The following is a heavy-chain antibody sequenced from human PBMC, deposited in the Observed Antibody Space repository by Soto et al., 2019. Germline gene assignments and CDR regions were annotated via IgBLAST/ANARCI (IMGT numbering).Heavy chain of an antibody. CDR3: ASGHDAYKVRY. CDR2: IYYTGNT. J-gene: IGHJ4*02. D-gene: IGHD1-1*01. CDR1: GGSISSGGTGSY. Sequence: QVQLQESGPGLVKPSQTLSLTCTVSGGSISSGGTGSYWTWIRQLPGKGLEWIGYIYYTGNTYYNXPXKXRPTISIDTSENQFSLKLTSVTAADTAVYFCASGHDAYKVRYWGQGTLATVSS. V-gene: IGHV4-31*03.